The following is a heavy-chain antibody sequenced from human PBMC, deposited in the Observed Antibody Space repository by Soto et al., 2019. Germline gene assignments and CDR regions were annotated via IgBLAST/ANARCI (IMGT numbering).Heavy chain of an antibody. CDR2: ISYDGSNK. CDR1: GFTFSSYG. J-gene: IGHJ4*02. Sequence: PGGSLRLSCAASGFTFSSYGMHWVRQAPGKGLEWVAVISYDGSNKYYADSVKGRFTISRDNSKNTLYLQMNSLRAEDTAVYYCANPMRSEDEWGQGTLVTVSS. CDR3: ANPMRSEDE. V-gene: IGHV3-30*18. D-gene: IGHD2-2*01.